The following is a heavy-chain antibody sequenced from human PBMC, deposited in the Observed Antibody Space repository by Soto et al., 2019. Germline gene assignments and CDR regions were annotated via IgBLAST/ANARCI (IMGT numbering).Heavy chain of an antibody. J-gene: IGHJ4*02. CDR2: INHSGST. D-gene: IGHD6-6*01. CDR3: ARGRDWQLGSLDY. Sequence: PSETLSLTCAVYGGSFSGYYWSWIRQPPGKGLEWIGEINHSGSTNYNPSLKSRVTISVDTSKNQFSLKLSSVTAADTAVYYCARGRDWQLGSLDYWGQGTLVTVSS. V-gene: IGHV4-34*01. CDR1: GGSFSGYY.